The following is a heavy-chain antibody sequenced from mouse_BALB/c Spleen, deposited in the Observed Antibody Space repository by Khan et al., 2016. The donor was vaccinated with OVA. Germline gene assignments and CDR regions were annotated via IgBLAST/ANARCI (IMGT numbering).Heavy chain of an antibody. Sequence: EVELVESGGGLVKPGGSLKLSCAASGFAFSSYDMSWVRQTPEKRLTWVAYTSTGGGITSYADTVRGRFTISRDNAKNTLYLQMSSLNSEDTAMXYCARHSYGKWAMDYWGQGTSVTVSS. CDR3: ARHSYGKWAMDY. CDR1: GFAFSSYD. CDR2: TSTGGGIT. V-gene: IGHV5-12-1*01. D-gene: IGHD1-1*01. J-gene: IGHJ4*01.